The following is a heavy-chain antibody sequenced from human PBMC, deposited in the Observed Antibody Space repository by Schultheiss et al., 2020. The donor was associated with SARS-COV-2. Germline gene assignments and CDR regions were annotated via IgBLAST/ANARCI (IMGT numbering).Heavy chain of an antibody. V-gene: IGHV3-NL1*01. CDR3: ARGASPRSGWYDGPGW. J-gene: IGHJ4*02. Sequence: GGSLRLSCAASGFTFDDYAMHWVRQAPGKGLEWVSVIYSGGSTYYADSVKGRFTISRDNSKNTLYLQMNSLRAEDTAVYYCARGASPRSGWYDGPGWWGQGTLVTVSS. D-gene: IGHD6-19*01. CDR1: GFTFDDYA. CDR2: IYSGGST.